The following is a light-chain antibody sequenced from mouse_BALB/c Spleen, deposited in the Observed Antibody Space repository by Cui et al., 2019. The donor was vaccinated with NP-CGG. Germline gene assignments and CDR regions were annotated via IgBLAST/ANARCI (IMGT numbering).Light chain of an antibody. CDR2: GTN. CDR3: ALWYSNHWV. J-gene: IGLJ1*01. CDR1: TGAVTTSNY. V-gene: IGLV1*01. Sequence: HALLTQEFVLTTSPGETVTLTCRSSTGAVTTSNYANWVQEKPDHLFTGLIGGTNNRVPGVPARFSGSLIGDKAALTITGAQTEDEAIYFCALWYSNHWVFGGGTKLTVL.